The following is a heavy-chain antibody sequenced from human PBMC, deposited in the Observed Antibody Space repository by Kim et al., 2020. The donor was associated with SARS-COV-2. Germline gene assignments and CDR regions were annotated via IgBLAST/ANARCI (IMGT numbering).Heavy chain of an antibody. CDR1: GFTFSDHW. Sequence: GGSLRLSCAASGFTFSDHWMTWVRQAPGKGLEWVANIKQDGSENFYVDSVRGRFTIFRDNSKNSMYMELNSLGVDDTAIYYCARVRFGVGVRTHWYVDH. CDR2: IKQDGSEN. CDR3: ARVRFGVGVRTHWYVDH. J-gene: IGHJ2*01. D-gene: IGHD3-3*01. V-gene: IGHV3-7*01.